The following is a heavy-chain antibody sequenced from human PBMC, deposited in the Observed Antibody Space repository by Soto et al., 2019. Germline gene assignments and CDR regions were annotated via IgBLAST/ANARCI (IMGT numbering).Heavy chain of an antibody. J-gene: IGHJ4*02. CDR1: GYTLTELS. Sequence: ASVKVSCKVSGYTLTELSMHWVRQAPGKGLEWMGGFDPEDGETIYAQKFQGRVTMTEDTSTDTAYMELSSLRSEDTAVYYCAKDTLYSSSSGFDYWGQGTLVTVSS. CDR2: FDPEDGET. D-gene: IGHD6-6*01. CDR3: AKDTLYSSSSGFDY. V-gene: IGHV1-24*01.